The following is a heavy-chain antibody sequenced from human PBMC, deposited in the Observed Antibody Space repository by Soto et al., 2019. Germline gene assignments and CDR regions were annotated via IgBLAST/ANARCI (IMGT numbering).Heavy chain of an antibody. V-gene: IGHV3-30-3*01. CDR3: ARRPASAYYYYGMDV. J-gene: IGHJ6*02. CDR1: GFTFSSYA. D-gene: IGHD2-2*01. Sequence: PVGSLRLSCAASGFTFSSYAMHWVRQAPGKGLEWVAVISYDGSNKYYADSVKGRFTISRDNSKNTLYLQMNSLRAEDTAVYYCARRPASAYYYYGMDVWGQGTTVTVSS. CDR2: ISYDGSNK.